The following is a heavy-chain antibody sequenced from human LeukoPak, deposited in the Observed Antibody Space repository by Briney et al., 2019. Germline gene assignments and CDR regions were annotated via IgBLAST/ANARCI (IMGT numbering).Heavy chain of an antibody. Sequence: GGSLRLSCAASGFTFSSYAMHWVRQAPGKGLEWVAVISYDGSNKYYADSVKGRFTISRDNSKNTLYLQMNSLRAEDTAVYYCARSKLWLGGGYFDYWGQGTLVTVSS. J-gene: IGHJ4*02. V-gene: IGHV3-30*01. D-gene: IGHD5-18*01. CDR1: GFTFSSYA. CDR2: ISYDGSNK. CDR3: ARSKLWLGGGYFDY.